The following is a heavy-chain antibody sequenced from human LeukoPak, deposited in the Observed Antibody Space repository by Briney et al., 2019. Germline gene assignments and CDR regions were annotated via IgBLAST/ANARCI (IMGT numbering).Heavy chain of an antibody. D-gene: IGHD4-17*01. Sequence: GGSLRLSCAASGFTFSSYWMSWVRPAAGKGLEWVANINQDGSEKYYVDSVKGRFTISRDNAQNTLYLQMNSLRADDTALYFCSKRTTATTIGYWGQGTLVTVSS. CDR1: GFTFSSYW. J-gene: IGHJ4*02. V-gene: IGHV3-7*03. CDR3: SKRTTATTIGY. CDR2: INQDGSEK.